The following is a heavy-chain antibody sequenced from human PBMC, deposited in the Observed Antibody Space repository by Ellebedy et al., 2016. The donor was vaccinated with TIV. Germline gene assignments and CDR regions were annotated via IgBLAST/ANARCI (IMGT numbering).Heavy chain of an antibody. CDR2: IYYSGST. Sequence: SETLSLXXTVSGGSVSSGSYYWSWIRQPPGKGLEWIGYIYYSGSTNYNPSLKSRVTISVDTSKNQFSLKLSSVTAADTAVYYCARGPYRLYCSSTSCPIGDPIPFDPWGQGTLVTVSS. CDR3: ARGPYRLYCSSTSCPIGDPIPFDP. CDR1: GGSVSSGSYY. V-gene: IGHV4-61*01. D-gene: IGHD2-2*01. J-gene: IGHJ5*02.